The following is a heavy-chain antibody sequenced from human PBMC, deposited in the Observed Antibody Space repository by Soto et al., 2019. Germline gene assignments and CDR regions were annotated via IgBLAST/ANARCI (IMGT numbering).Heavy chain of an antibody. CDR3: KRVAVNDGESFQH. Sequence: EVQLVESGGGLVQPGGSLKLSCAASGFTFSGSAMHWVRQASGKGLEWVGRIRSKANSYATAYAASVKGRFTISRDDSKNTAYLQMNSLKTEDTAVYYCKRVAVNDGESFQHWGQGTLVTVSS. D-gene: IGHD2-15*01. CDR1: GFTFSGSA. J-gene: IGHJ1*01. V-gene: IGHV3-73*02. CDR2: IRSKANSYAT.